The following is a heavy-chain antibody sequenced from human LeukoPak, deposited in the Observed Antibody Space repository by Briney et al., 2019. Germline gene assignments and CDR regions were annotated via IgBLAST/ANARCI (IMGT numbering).Heavy chain of an antibody. V-gene: IGHV3-74*01. CDR3: AGEVGWEGMDV. J-gene: IGHJ6*02. Sequence: GGSLRLSCAASGFTFSTYWMHWVRQAPGKGLVWVARIKGDGSSTIYAASVKGRFTISRDNAKNTLHLQMNSLRAEDTAVYYCAGEVGWEGMDVWGQGTTVTVSS. CDR2: IKGDGSST. D-gene: IGHD1-26*01. CDR1: GFTFSTYW.